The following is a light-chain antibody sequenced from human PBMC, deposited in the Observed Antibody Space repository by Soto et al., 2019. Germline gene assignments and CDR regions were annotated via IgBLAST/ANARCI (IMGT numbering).Light chain of an antibody. Sequence: QMTQSPSSLFASVGDRVTITCRASQSISSHLNWYQQKVGQTPRLLIYAASTLQSEVPPRFSGSGSGTESTLTISGLQREDFATYYCQRSHSAPLTFGGGTKIQI. CDR3: QRSHSAPLT. CDR2: AAS. CDR1: QSISSH. J-gene: IGKJ4*01. V-gene: IGKV1-39*01.